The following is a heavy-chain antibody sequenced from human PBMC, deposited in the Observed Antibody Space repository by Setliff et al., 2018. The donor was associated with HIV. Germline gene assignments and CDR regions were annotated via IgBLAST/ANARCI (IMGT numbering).Heavy chain of an antibody. CDR1: GYTFTSYG. Sequence: ASVKVSCKASGYTFTSYGISWVRQAPGQGLEWMGWISAYNGNTNYAQKFQGRVTMTRDTSTTTVYMELRNVRSDDTAVYFCARGGNDWNQPADYWGQGTLVTVSS. J-gene: IGHJ4*02. CDR2: ISAYNGNT. V-gene: IGHV1-18*01. CDR3: ARGGNDWNQPADY. D-gene: IGHD1-1*01.